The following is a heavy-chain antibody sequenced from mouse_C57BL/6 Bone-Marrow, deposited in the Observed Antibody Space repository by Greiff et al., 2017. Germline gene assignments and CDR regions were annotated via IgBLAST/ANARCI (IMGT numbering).Heavy chain of an antibody. CDR2: ISNGGGST. CDR1: GFTSSDYY. Sequence: EVQRVESGGGLVQPGGSLKLSCAASGFTSSDYYMYWVRQTPEKRLEWVAYISNGGGSTYYPDTVKGRFTISRDNAKNTLYLQMSRLKSEDTAMYYCAREDMITTRDYYAMDYWGQGTSVTVSS. D-gene: IGHD2-4*01. CDR3: AREDMITTRDYYAMDY. V-gene: IGHV5-12*01. J-gene: IGHJ4*01.